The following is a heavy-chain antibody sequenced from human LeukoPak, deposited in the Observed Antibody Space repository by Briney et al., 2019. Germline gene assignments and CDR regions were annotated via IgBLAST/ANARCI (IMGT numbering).Heavy chain of an antibody. CDR1: GGTFSSYT. Sequence: ASVKVSCKASGGTFSSYTISWVRQAPGQGLEWMGRIIPILGIANYAQKFQGRVTITADKSTSTAYMELSSLRSEDTAVCYCARALTPAMAAADYWGQEPWSPSPQ. J-gene: IGHJ4*01. CDR2: IIPILGIA. CDR3: ARALTPAMAAADY. D-gene: IGHD5-18*01. V-gene: IGHV1-69*02.